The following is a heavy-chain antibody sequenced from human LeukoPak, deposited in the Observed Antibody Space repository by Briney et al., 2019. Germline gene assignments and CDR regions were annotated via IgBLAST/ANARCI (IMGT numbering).Heavy chain of an antibody. V-gene: IGHV3-33*01. CDR2: IWYDGSNK. D-gene: IGHD3-22*01. J-gene: IGHJ4*02. CDR1: GFTFSSYG. Sequence: GGSLRLSCAASGFTFSSYGMHWVRQAPGKGLEWVAVIWYDGSNKYYADSVKGRFTISRDNSKNTLYLQMNSLRAEDTAVYYCARDDGLSAYDSSGYYRGFPDYWGQGTLVTVSS. CDR3: ARDDGLSAYDSSGYYRGFPDY.